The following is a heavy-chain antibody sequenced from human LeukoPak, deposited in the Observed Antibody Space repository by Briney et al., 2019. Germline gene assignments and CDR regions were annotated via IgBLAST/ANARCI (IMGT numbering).Heavy chain of an antibody. J-gene: IGHJ6*02. CDR2: ISAYNGNT. CDR3: VRAARYYYDSSYGMDV. Sequence: ASVKVSCKASGYTFTSYGISWVRQAPGQGLEWMGWISAYNGNTNYAQKLQGRVTMTTDTSTSTAYMELRSLRSDDTAVYYCVRAARYYYDSSYGMDVWGQGTTVTVSS. V-gene: IGHV1-18*01. CDR1: GYTFTSYG. D-gene: IGHD3-22*01.